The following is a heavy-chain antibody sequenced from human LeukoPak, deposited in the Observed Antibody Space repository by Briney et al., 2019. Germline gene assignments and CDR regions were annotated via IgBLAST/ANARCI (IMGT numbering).Heavy chain of an antibody. V-gene: IGHV4-39*07. CDR3: ARGVISPYFSVFDY. J-gene: IGHJ4*02. Sequence: SETLSLTCTVSGGSISSSSYYWGWIRQPPGKGLEWIGSIYYSGSTYYNPSPKSRVTISVDTSKNQFSLKLSSVTAADTAVYYCARGVISPYFSVFDYWGQGTLVTVSS. CDR1: GGSISSSSYY. CDR2: IYYSGST. D-gene: IGHD3-10*01.